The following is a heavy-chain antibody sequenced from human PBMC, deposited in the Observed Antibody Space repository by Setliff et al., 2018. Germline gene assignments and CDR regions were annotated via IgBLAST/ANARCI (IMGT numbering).Heavy chain of an antibody. D-gene: IGHD3-3*01. CDR2: INQGGGAQ. CDR3: ARDVFDFRTGQAGP. Sequence: LRLSCTASGFTFSSLWMSWVRQAPGKGLEWVANINQGGGAQFYVDSVQGRFTISRDNAKNSLYLQMNSLRVEDTAVYYCARDVFDFRTGQAGPWGQGTLVTVSS. J-gene: IGHJ5*02. CDR1: GFTFSSLW. V-gene: IGHV3-7*01.